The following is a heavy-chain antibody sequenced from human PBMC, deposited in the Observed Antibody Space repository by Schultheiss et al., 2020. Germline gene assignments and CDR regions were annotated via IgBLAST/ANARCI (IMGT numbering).Heavy chain of an antibody. V-gene: IGHV2-5*02. J-gene: IGHJ5*02. D-gene: IGHD2-8*01. CDR3: AHHGGETYCTNGICSEESWFDP. Sequence: SGPTLVKPTQTLTLTCTFSGFSLNTTGVAVGWIRQPPGKALEWLPALYWDDDKRYSPSLKRRLTITKDTSKDQVVLKMTNMDPVDTATYYCAHHGGETYCTNGICSEESWFDPWGQGTLGIVSA. CDR1: GFSLNTTGVA. CDR2: LYWDDDK.